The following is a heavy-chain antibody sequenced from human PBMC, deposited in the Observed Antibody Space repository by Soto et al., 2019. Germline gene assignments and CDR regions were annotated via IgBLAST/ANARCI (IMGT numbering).Heavy chain of an antibody. J-gene: IGHJ4*02. CDR2: ISGSGGST. D-gene: IGHD3-10*01. V-gene: IGHV3-23*01. CDR3: AKDGHYYGSGSYLY. CDR1: GFTFSSYA. Sequence: PGGSLRLSCAASGFTFSSYAMSWVRQAPGKGLEWVSAISGSGGSTYYADSVKGRFTISRDNSKNTLYLQMNSLRAEDTAVYYCAKDGHYYGSGSYLYWGQGTLVTVSS.